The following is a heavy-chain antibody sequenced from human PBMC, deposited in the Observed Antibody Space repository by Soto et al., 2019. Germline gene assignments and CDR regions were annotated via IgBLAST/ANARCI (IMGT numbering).Heavy chain of an antibody. Sequence: PSETLSLTCTVSGGSISSYYWSWIRQPAGKGLEWIGRIYVTGTTNYNPSLKSRVTMSVDTSKSQFSLNLTSVTAADTAVYYCARGFASSWYYFDYWGQGTLVTVS. CDR1: GGSISSYY. V-gene: IGHV4-4*07. D-gene: IGHD6-13*01. CDR3: ARGFASSWYYFDY. CDR2: IYVTGTT. J-gene: IGHJ4*02.